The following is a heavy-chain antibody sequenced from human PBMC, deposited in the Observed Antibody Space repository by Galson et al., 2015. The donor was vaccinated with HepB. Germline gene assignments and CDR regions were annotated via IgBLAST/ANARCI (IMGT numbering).Heavy chain of an antibody. CDR2: IRSYNGNT. Sequence: SVKVSCKASGYTFTGYGISWVRQAPGQGLEWMGWIRSYNGNTNYAQNLQGRVTMTTDTSTTTTYMELRSLRSDDTAVYYCARETTGYDTGAFDIWGQGTMVTVSS. J-gene: IGHJ3*02. CDR3: ARETTGYDTGAFDI. V-gene: IGHV1-18*01. CDR1: GYTFTGYG. D-gene: IGHD3-3*01.